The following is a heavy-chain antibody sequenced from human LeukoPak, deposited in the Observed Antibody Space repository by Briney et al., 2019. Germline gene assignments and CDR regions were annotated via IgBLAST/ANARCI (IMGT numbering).Heavy chain of an antibody. CDR2: ISGSGGST. CDR1: GFTFSSYA. J-gene: IGHJ4*02. V-gene: IGHV3-23*01. CDR3: AKVFRYCSSTSCSVRDY. Sequence: GGSLRLSCAASGFTFSSYAMSWVRQAPGKGLEWVSAISGSGGSTYYADSVKGRFTISRDNSKNTLYLQMNSLRAEDTAVYYCAKVFRYCSSTSCSVRDYWGQGTLVTVSS. D-gene: IGHD2-2*01.